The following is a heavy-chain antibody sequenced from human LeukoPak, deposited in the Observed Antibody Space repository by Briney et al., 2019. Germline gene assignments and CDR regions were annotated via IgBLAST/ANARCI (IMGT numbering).Heavy chain of an antibody. V-gene: IGHV4-34*01. Sequence: SETLSLTCSVYGGSFSGNYWSWIRQPPGKGLEWIGEITDSGRSNYNPSLQSRVTVSVDTSKSQFSLKLNSVTAADTAVYYCARSGEFSTLGNYWGQGTLVTVSS. J-gene: IGHJ4*02. CDR2: ITDSGRS. CDR3: ARSGEFSTLGNY. CDR1: GGSFSGNY. D-gene: IGHD3-10*01.